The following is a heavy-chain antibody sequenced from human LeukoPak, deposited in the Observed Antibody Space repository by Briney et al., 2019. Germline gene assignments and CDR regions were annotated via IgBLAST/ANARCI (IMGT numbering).Heavy chain of an antibody. CDR1: GFTFSDYY. CDR2: ISSSGSPI. Sequence: GGSLRLSCAASGFTFSDYYMSWIRQAPGKGLEWVSYISSSGSPISYADSVKGRFTISRDNAKNSLYLQMNSLRAEDTAVYYCAREILTYYDSSGYPPRWVAFDIWGQGTMVTVSS. J-gene: IGHJ3*02. D-gene: IGHD3-22*01. V-gene: IGHV3-11*04. CDR3: AREILTYYDSSGYPPRWVAFDI.